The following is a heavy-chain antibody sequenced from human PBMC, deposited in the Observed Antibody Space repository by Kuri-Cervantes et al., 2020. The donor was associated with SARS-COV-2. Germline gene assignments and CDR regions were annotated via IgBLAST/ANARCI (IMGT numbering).Heavy chain of an antibody. V-gene: IGHV3-21*01. CDR3: ARVAAAGGLDY. D-gene: IGHD6-13*01. CDR1: GFPFSAFS. Sequence: GGSLRLSCAASGFPFSAFSMDWVRQAPGKGLEWVSSISGSSSYIYYVDSVKGRFTISRDNAKNSVYLQMSSLRADDTAVYYCARVAAAGGLDYWGQGTLVTVSS. CDR2: ISGSSSYI. J-gene: IGHJ4*02.